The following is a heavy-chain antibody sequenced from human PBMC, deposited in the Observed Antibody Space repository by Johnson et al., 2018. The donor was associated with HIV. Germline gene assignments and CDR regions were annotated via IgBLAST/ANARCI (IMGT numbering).Heavy chain of an antibody. J-gene: IGHJ3*02. D-gene: IGHD6-6*01. V-gene: IGHV3-13*01. CDR2: IGTAGDS. CDR1: GFTFSSYV. CDR3: AKDLDSSSWGAFYI. Sequence: VQLVESGGGLVQPGGSLRLSCAASGFTFSSYVMHWVRQATGKGLEWVSAIGTAGDSYYPGSVKGRFTISRENAKNSLYLQMNSLRAGDTAVYYCAKDLDSSSWGAFYIWGQGTMVTVSS.